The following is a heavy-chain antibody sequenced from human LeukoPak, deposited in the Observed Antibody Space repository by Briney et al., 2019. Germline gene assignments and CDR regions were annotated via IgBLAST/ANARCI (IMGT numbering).Heavy chain of an antibody. CDR2: INHSGST. CDR3: ARPRKRTTTVTTRFNGFDP. Sequence: SETLSLTCAVYGGSFSGYYWSWIRQPPGKGLEGIGGINHSGSTNYNPSLKSRVTISVDTSKNQFSLKLSSVTAADTAVYYCARPRKRTTTVTTRFNGFDPWGQGTLVTVSS. D-gene: IGHD4-17*01. V-gene: IGHV4-34*01. J-gene: IGHJ5*02. CDR1: GGSFSGYY.